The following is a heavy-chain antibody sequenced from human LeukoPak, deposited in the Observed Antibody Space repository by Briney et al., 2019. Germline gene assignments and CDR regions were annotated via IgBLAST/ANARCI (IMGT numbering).Heavy chain of an antibody. CDR2: INHSGST. J-gene: IGHJ4*02. Sequence: SETLSLTCAVYGGSFSGYYWSWIRQPPGKGLEWIGEINHSGSTNYNPSLKSRVTISVDTSKNQFSLNLSSVTAADTAVYHCARLLAGCPGGRCRAHFDYWGQGTLVTVSS. CDR1: GGSFSGYY. V-gene: IGHV4-34*01. CDR3: ARLLAGCPGGRCRAHFDY. D-gene: IGHD2-15*01.